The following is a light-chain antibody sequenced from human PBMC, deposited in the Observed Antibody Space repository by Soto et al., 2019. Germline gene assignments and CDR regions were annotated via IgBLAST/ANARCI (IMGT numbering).Light chain of an antibody. Sequence: QSALTQPRSVSGSPGQSVTISCTGTSSDVGGYNYVSWYQQHPGKAPKLMIYDVSKRPSGVPDRFSGSKSGNTASLTISGLQAEDEADYYCCSYAGSYGVVFGGRTQLTVL. CDR3: CSYAGSYGVV. CDR1: SSDVGGYNY. J-gene: IGLJ2*01. CDR2: DVS. V-gene: IGLV2-11*01.